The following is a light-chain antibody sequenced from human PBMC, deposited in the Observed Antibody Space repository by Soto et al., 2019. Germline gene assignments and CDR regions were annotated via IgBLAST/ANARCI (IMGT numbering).Light chain of an antibody. CDR3: QQYGGSPPIT. CDR2: DAS. J-gene: IGKJ5*01. Sequence: EIVLTQSPATLSLSPVERATLSCRASQSVSSYLAWYQQKPGQTPRLLIYDASNRATGIPPRFSGSGSGTDFTLTISRLEPEDFAVYYCQQYGGSPPITFGQGTRLEIK. CDR1: QSVSSY. V-gene: IGKV3-11*01.